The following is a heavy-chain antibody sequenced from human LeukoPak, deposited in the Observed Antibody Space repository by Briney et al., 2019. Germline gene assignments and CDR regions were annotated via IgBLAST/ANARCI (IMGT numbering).Heavy chain of an antibody. D-gene: IGHD3-10*01. CDR2: ISSSGSTI. J-gene: IGHJ4*02. Sequence: PGGSLRLSCAASGFTFSSYEMNWVRQAPGKGLEWVSYISSSGSTIYYADSVKGRFTISRDNAKNSLYLHMNSLRAEDTAVYYCAREHYGHAPFDYWGQGTLVTVSS. V-gene: IGHV3-48*03. CDR3: AREHYGHAPFDY. CDR1: GFTFSSYE.